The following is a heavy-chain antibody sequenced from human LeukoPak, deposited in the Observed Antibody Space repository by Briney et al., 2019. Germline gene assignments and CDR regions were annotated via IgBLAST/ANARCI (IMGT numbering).Heavy chain of an antibody. CDR2: IYSGGTT. CDR1: GFTFSSYG. V-gene: IGHV3-53*01. CDR3: ARGGYAHYYGMDV. D-gene: IGHD5-18*01. Sequence: GGSLRLSCAASGFTFSSYGMHWVRQAPGKGLEWVSVIYSGGTTNYADSVKGRFTISRDNSKNTVYLQMNSLRAEDTAVYYCARGGYAHYYGMDVWGQGTTVTVSS. J-gene: IGHJ6*02.